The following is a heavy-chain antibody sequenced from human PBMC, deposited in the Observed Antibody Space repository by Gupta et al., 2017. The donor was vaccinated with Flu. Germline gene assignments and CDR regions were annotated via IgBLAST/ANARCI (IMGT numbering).Heavy chain of an antibody. J-gene: IGHJ6*03. Sequence: RSADHYWSWLRQHPGRGPEWVGYIFYSGSTYYNPSLKSRVTISLDRSKNQFSLEMTSVTAADTAGHYCARAGLWQNHYMDVWGNGTTVPVS. V-gene: IGHV4-31*02. CDR2: IFYSGST. D-gene: IGHD3-16*01. CDR1: RSADHY. CDR3: ARAGLWQNHYMDV.